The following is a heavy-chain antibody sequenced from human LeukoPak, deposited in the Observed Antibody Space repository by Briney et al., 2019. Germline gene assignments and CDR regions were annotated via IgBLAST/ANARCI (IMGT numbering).Heavy chain of an antibody. J-gene: IGHJ5*02. D-gene: IGHD6-13*01. CDR1: GFTFSSYW. Sequence: GGSLRLSCAASGFTFSSYWMSWVRQAPGKGLEWVANIKQDGSEKYYVDSVKGRFTISRDNAKNSLYLQMNSLRAEDTAVYYCAKLTGYSSSSYTPNWFAPWGQGTLVTVSS. CDR3: AKLTGYSSSSYTPNWFAP. V-gene: IGHV3-7*03. CDR2: IKQDGSEK.